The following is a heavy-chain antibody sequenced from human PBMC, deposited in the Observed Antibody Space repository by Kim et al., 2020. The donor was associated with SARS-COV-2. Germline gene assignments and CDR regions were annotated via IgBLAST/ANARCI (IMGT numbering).Heavy chain of an antibody. CDR2: IIPILGIA. D-gene: IGHD3-10*01. J-gene: IGHJ6*03. CDR3: ARDRHYYGSGSYLHYMDV. V-gene: IGHV1-69*04. Sequence: SVKVSCTASGGTFSTYAISWVRQAPGQGLEWMGRIIPILGIANYAQKFQGRVTITADKSTSTAYMELSSLRSEDTAVYYCARDRHYYGSGSYLHYMDVW. CDR1: GGTFSTYA.